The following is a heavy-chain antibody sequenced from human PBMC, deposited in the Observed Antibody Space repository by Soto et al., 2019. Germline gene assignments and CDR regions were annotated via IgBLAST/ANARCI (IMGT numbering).Heavy chain of an antibody. D-gene: IGHD3-3*01. CDR1: GGSISSGGYY. J-gene: IGHJ5*02. Sequence: QVQLQESGPGLVKPSQTLSLTCTVSGGSISSGGYYWSWIRQHPGKGLEWIGYIYYSGSTYYNPSLKSRVTISVDTSKNQFSLKLSSVTAADTAVYYCARFVLFGVKNWFDPWGQGTLVTVSS. CDR3: ARFVLFGVKNWFDP. V-gene: IGHV4-31*03. CDR2: IYYSGST.